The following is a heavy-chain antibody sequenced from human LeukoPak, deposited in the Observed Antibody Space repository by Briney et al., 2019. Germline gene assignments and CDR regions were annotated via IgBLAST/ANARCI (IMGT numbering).Heavy chain of an antibody. CDR2: IIPIFNIA. CDR3: ARDSPVKDDDVYSVRHYFDY. Sequence: SVKVSCKASGGTFNNYTFTWVRQAPGQGLEWMGRIIPIFNIANYAQRFQGRVTITADKSTSTAYMELSSLRSEDTAVYFCARDSPVKDDDVYSVRHYFDYWGQGSLVTVSS. CDR1: GGTFNNYT. J-gene: IGHJ4*02. V-gene: IGHV1-69*04. D-gene: IGHD5-24*01.